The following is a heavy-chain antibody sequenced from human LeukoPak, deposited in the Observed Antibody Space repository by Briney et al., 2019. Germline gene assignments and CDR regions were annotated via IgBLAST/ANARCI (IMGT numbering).Heavy chain of an antibody. J-gene: IGHJ6*03. CDR2: IVPIFGTA. D-gene: IGHD3-3*01. CDR1: GCTFSSYA. Sequence: SVKVSFKSSGCTFSSYAISWVRQAPGQGLEWMGGIVPIFGTANYAQKFQGRVTITTDESTSTAYMELGSLRSEDTAVYYCARVGVPTGTFGVVSGYYYYMDVWGKGTTVTVSS. CDR3: ARVGVPTGTFGVVSGYYYYMDV. V-gene: IGHV1-69*05.